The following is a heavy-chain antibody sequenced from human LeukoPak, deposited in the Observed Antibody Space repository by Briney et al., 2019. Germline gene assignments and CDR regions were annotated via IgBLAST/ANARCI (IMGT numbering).Heavy chain of an antibody. J-gene: IGHJ4*02. V-gene: IGHV4-59*08. Sequence: SETLSLTRTVSGGSISGYYWTWIRQPPGKGLEWIGYIYYSGSTNYNPSLKSRVTISVDTSKNQFSLKLSSVTAADTAVYYCARYGDYSVKDWGQGTLVTVSS. CDR1: GGSISGYY. CDR3: ARYGDYSVKD. D-gene: IGHD4-17*01. CDR2: IYYSGST.